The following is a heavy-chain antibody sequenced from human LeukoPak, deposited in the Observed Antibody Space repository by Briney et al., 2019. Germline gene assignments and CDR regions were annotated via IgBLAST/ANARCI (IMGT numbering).Heavy chain of an antibody. CDR1: GGSISSLY. D-gene: IGHD6-6*01. Sequence: SETLSLTCSVSGGSISSLYWSWIRQPPGKGLEWIGYIYYTGSTNCNPSLKSRVTMLVDMSKNQFSLRLSSVTAADTAVYYCARHRAYSSSSPFDYWGQGTLVTVSS. CDR2: IYYTGST. CDR3: ARHRAYSSSSPFDY. V-gene: IGHV4-59*08. J-gene: IGHJ4*02.